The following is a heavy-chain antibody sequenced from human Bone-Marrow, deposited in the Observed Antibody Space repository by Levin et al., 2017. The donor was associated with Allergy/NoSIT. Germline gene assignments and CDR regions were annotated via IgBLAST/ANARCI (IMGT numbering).Heavy chain of an antibody. CDR1: GYTFTSYG. J-gene: IGHJ6*03. D-gene: IGHD3-3*01. V-gene: IGHV1-18*01. Sequence: ASVKVSCKASGYTFTSYGISWVRQAPGQGLEWMGWISAYNGNTNYAQKLQGRVTMTTDTSTSTAYMELRSLRSDDTAVYYCARELQVTYYDFWSGPLSYMDVWGKGTTVTVSS. CDR2: ISAYNGNT. CDR3: ARELQVTYYDFWSGPLSYMDV.